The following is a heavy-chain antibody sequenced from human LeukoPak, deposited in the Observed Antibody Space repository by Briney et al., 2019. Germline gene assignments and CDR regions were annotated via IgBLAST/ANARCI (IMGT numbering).Heavy chain of an antibody. D-gene: IGHD6-19*01. J-gene: IGHJ6*02. CDR3: ARLRIAVAAPLNQFSYGMDV. V-gene: IGHV4-59*08. CDR2: IYYSGST. Sequence: PSETLSLTCTVSGGSISSYYWSWIRQPPGKGLEWIGYIYYSGSTNYNPSLKSRVTISVDTSKNQFSLKLSSVTAADTAVYYCARLRIAVAAPLNQFSYGMDVWGQGTTVTVS. CDR1: GGSISSYY.